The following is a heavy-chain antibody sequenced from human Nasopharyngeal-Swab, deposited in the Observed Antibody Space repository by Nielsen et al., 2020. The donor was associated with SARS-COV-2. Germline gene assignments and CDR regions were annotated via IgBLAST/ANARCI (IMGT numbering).Heavy chain of an antibody. CDR3: ARGET. CDR1: GFPFRNYW. CDR2: IKQDGSQK. J-gene: IGHJ3*01. V-gene: IGHV3-7*04. Sequence: GESLNLSCASSGFPFRNYWMRWVLHAPGKGLECVANIKQDGSQKYYVHSVKGRLTISRDNAKNSLYLQMTSLRAEDTAVFYCARGETWGQGTMVTVSS.